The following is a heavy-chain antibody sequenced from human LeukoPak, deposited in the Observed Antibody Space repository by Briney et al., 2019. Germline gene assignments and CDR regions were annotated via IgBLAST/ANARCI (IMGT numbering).Heavy chain of an antibody. CDR1: GGSISSYY. CDR3: ARGARYQDY. Sequence: PSETLSLTCTVSGGSISSYYWSWIRQPPGKGLEWIGYIYYSGSTNYNPSLKSRVTISVDTSKNQFSLKLSSVTAADTAVYYCARGARYQDYWGQGALVTVSS. J-gene: IGHJ4*02. D-gene: IGHD1-14*01. V-gene: IGHV4-59*01. CDR2: IYYSGST.